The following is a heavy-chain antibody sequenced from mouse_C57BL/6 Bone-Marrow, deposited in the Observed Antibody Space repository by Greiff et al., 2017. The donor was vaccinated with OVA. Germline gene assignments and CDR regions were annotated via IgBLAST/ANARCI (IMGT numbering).Heavy chain of an antibody. Sequence: EVKLMESGAELVRPGASVKLSCTASGFNIKDDYMHWVKQRPEQGLEWIGWIDPENGDTEYASKFQGKATITADTSSNTAYLQLSSLTSEDPAVYYCTPGRVDYWGQGTSVTVSS. J-gene: IGHJ4*01. CDR2: IDPENGDT. CDR1: GFNIKDDY. V-gene: IGHV14-4*01. CDR3: TPGRVDY. D-gene: IGHD3-1*01.